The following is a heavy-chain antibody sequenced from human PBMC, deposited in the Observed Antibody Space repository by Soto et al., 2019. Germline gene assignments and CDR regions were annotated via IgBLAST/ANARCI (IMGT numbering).Heavy chain of an antibody. CDR1: GGSISSSSYY. J-gene: IGHJ4*02. Sequence: SETLSLTCTVSGGSISSSSYYWGWIRQPPGKGLEWIGSIYYSGSTYYNPSLKSRVTISVDTSKNQFSLKLSSVTAADTAVYYCARHLKMLRYFDWSSGPFDYWGQGTLVTVSS. CDR2: IYYSGST. V-gene: IGHV4-39*01. CDR3: ARHLKMLRYFDWSSGPFDY. D-gene: IGHD3-9*01.